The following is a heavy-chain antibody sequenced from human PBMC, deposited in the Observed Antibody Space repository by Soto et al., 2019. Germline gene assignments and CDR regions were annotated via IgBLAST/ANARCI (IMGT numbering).Heavy chain of an antibody. CDR2: IIPIFGTA. D-gene: IGHD3-3*01. Sequence: QVQLVQSGAEVKKPGSSVKVSCKASGGTFSSYAISWVRQAPGQGLEWMGGIIPIFGTANYAQKFQGRVTIXXDXSXXRAYMELSSLRSEDTAVYYCASSLRFLEWSGWFDPWGQGTLVTVSS. CDR1: GGTFSSYA. J-gene: IGHJ5*02. CDR3: ASSLRFLEWSGWFDP. V-gene: IGHV1-69*12.